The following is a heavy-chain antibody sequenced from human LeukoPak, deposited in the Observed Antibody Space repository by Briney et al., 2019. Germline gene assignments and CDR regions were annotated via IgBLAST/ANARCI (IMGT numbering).Heavy chain of an antibody. D-gene: IGHD1-1*01. J-gene: IGHJ4*02. Sequence: PGGSLRLSCAASGFTVTTNYMSWVRQAPGKGLEWVSVIYRDDSSYYADSVKGRFTISRDNAKNSLYLQMNSLRVEDTAVYYCARCTTGRTFGSLREIKRSREIDYWGQGTLVTVSS. CDR3: ARCTTGRTFGSLREIKRSREIDY. CDR2: IYRDDSS. V-gene: IGHV3-53*01. CDR1: GFTVTTNY.